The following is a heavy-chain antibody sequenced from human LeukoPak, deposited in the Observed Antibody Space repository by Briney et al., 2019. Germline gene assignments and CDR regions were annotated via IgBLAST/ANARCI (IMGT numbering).Heavy chain of an antibody. Sequence: PGGSLRLSCAASGFTFSNYGMHWVRQAPGKGLEWVAVISYDGSNKYYADSVKGRFTISRDNSKNTLYLQMNSLRAEDTAVYYCAKDLRYYGSGSYLGFDYWGQGTLVTVSS. CDR1: GFTFSNYG. V-gene: IGHV3-30*18. CDR3: AKDLRYYGSGSYLGFDY. D-gene: IGHD3-10*01. CDR2: ISYDGSNK. J-gene: IGHJ4*02.